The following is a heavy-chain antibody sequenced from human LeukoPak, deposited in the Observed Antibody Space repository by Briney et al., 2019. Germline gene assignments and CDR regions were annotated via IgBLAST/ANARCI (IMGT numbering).Heavy chain of an antibody. Sequence: GASVKVSCKASGYTFTAYYMYWVRQAPGQGLEWMGWINPNTGGTNSAQKFQGRVTMTRDMSISTAYMELKRLSSDDTAVYFCAREGFCTGSKCPAEYWGQGTLVTVSS. V-gene: IGHV1-2*02. CDR2: INPNTGGT. CDR1: GYTFTAYY. CDR3: AREGFCTGSKCPAEY. J-gene: IGHJ4*02. D-gene: IGHD2-8*02.